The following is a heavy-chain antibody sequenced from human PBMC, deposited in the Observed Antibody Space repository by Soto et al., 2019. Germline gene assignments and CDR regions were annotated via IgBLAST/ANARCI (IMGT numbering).Heavy chain of an antibody. CDR1: GFTFSSYS. CDR2: ISSSSSYI. J-gene: IGHJ6*02. D-gene: IGHD5-12*01. CDR3: ARESRSYIVDSIEPRASNGMDV. V-gene: IGHV3-21*01. Sequence: GESLKISCAASGFTFSSYSMNWVRQAPGKGLEWVSSISSSSSYIYYADSVKGRFTISRDNAKNSLYLQMNSLRAEDTAVYYCARESRSYIVDSIEPRASNGMDVWGQGTTVTVSS.